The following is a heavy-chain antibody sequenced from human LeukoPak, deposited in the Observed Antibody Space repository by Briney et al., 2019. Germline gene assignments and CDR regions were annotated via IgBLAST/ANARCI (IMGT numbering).Heavy chain of an antibody. CDR1: GYTFTSYY. J-gene: IGHJ1*01. CDR3: AITKYYYDSSGSL. Sequence: ASVKVSCKASGYTFTSYYIHWVRQAPGQGLEWMGIINPSGGSTNYAQKSQGRVTMTRDTSTSTVYMELSSLRSADTAVYYCAITKYYYDSSGSLWGQGTLVTVSS. D-gene: IGHD3-22*01. CDR2: INPSGGST. V-gene: IGHV1-46*01.